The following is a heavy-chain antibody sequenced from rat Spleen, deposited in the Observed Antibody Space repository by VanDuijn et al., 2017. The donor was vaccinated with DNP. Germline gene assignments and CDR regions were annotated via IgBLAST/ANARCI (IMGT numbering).Heavy chain of an antibody. CDR2: ISYSGST. D-gene: IGHD1-12*02. V-gene: IGHV3-1*01. CDR1: GYSITSNY. Sequence: EVQLQESGPGLVKPSQSLSLTCSVTGYSITSNYWGWIRKFPGNKMEWIGHISYSGSTTYNPSLKSRISITRDTSKNQFFLQLNSVTTEDTATYYCVTRAPGNYYYGGYFDYWGQGVMVTVSS. CDR3: VTRAPGNYYYGGYFDY. J-gene: IGHJ2*01.